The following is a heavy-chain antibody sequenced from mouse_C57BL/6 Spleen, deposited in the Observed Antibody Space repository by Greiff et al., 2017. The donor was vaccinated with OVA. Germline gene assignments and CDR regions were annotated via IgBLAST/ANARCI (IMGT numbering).Heavy chain of an antibody. V-gene: IGHV1-72*01. CDR1: GYTFTSYW. CDR2: IDPNSGGT. Sequence: QVQLQQSGAELVKPGASVKLSCKASGYTFTSYWMHWVKQRPGRGLEWIGRIDPNSGGTKYNEKFKSKATLTVDKPSSTAYMQLSSLTSEDSAVYYCARYVDYYGSRGYFDVWGTGTTVTVSS. J-gene: IGHJ1*03. D-gene: IGHD1-1*01. CDR3: ARYVDYYGSRGYFDV.